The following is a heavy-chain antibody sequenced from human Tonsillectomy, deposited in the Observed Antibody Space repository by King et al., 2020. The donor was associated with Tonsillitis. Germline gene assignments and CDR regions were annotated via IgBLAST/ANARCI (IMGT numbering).Heavy chain of an antibody. J-gene: IGHJ2*01. CDR3: ARLSGDAMSHFDL. Sequence: VQLVESGGGLEQPGGSLRLSCAASGFTFSSNAMSWVRQAPGKGLEWVSGISGSGGSTYYADFVKGRFTISRDNSKNTLYLQMNSLRAEDTAVYYFARLSGDAMSHFDLWGRGTLVTVS. CDR1: GFTFSSNA. D-gene: IGHD3-10*01. CDR2: ISGSGGST. V-gene: IGHV3-23*04.